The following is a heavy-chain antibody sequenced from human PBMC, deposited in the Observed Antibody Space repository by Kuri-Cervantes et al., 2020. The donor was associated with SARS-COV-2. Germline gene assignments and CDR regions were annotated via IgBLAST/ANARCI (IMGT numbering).Heavy chain of an antibody. CDR2: INHSGST. D-gene: IGHD2-2*01. J-gene: IGHJ6*02. CDR1: GGSFSGYY. V-gene: IGHV4-34*01. Sequence: SQTLSLTCAVYGGSFSGYYWSWIRQPPGKGLEWIGEINHSGSTNYNPSLKSRVTISVDTSKNQFPLKLSSVTAADTAVYYCARVSGYCSSTSCRSYGYYYYYGTDVWGQGTTVTVSS. CDR3: ARVSGYCSSTSCRSYGYYYYYGTDV.